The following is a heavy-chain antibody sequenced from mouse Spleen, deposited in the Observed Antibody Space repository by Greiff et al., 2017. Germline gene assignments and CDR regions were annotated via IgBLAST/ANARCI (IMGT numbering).Heavy chain of an antibody. J-gene: IGHJ4*01. CDR1: GYTFTSFW. CDR3: AIPGEYYYDGSFAMDY. V-gene: IGHV1-53*01. CDR2: INPSNGGT. D-gene: IGHD1-1*01. Sequence: QVQLQQPGTELVKPGASVKLSCKASGYTFTSFWMHWVKQRPGQGLEWIGNINPSNGGTNYNEKFKSKATLTVDKSSSTAYMQLSSLTSEDSAVYYCAIPGEYYYDGSFAMDYWGQGTSVTVSS.